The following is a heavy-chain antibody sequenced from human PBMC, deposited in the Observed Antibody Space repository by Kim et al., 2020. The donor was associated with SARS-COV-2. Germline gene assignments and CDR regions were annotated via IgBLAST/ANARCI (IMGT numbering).Heavy chain of an antibody. V-gene: IGHV3-33*03. CDR2: GSTK. J-gene: IGHJ4*02. D-gene: IGHD7-27*01. CDR3: AKELWGPEY. Sequence: GSTKRYGESVKGPFTVSRDNAKSALYVQLNSLRVEDTAVYSCAKELWGPEYWGQGTLVTVSS.